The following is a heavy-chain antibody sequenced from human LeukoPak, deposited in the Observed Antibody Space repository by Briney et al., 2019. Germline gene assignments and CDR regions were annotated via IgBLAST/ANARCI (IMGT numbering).Heavy chain of an antibody. CDR2: INQAGSEK. V-gene: IGHV3-7*05. CDR1: GFTFSSSW. CDR3: ATAGKSLWGSSDCGY. Sequence: PGGSLTLSCAASGFTFSSSWMSWVPQAPGEGLEWVANINQAGSEKYYVDSVKGRFTISRDNAKNSLYLQMDSLRAEDTAVYYCATAGKSLWGSSDCGYWGQGSLVTVSS. D-gene: IGHD6-13*01. J-gene: IGHJ4*02.